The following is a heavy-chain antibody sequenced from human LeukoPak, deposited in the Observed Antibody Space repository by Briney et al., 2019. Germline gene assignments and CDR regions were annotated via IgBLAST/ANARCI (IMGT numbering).Heavy chain of an antibody. CDR3: ASEQRGARIYCSGGSCYSDY. CDR1: GYTFTGYY. CDR2: IIPIFGTA. J-gene: IGHJ4*02. V-gene: IGHV1-69*05. Sequence: ASVKVSCKASGYTFTGYYMHWVRQAPGQGLEWMGRIIPIFGTANYAQKFQGRVTITTDESTSTAYMELGSLRSEDTAVYYCASEQRGARIYCSGGSCYSDYWGQGTLVTVSS. D-gene: IGHD2-15*01.